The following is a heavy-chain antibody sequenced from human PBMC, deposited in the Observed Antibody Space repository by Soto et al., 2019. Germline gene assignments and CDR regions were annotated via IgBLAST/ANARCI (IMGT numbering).Heavy chain of an antibody. Sequence: SETLSLTCVVYGGSFSGYYWSWIRQPPGKGLEWIGEINHSGSTNYNPSLKSRVTISVDTSKNQFSLKLSSVTAADTAVYYCARVFRFCSGGSCYSGWSDPWGQGTLVTGSS. V-gene: IGHV4-34*01. CDR3: ARVFRFCSGGSCYSGWSDP. D-gene: IGHD2-15*01. J-gene: IGHJ5*02. CDR2: INHSGST. CDR1: GGSFSGYY.